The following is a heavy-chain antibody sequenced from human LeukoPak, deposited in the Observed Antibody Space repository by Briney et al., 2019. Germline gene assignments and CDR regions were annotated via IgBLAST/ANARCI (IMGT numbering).Heavy chain of an antibody. CDR2: ISSNGGST. CDR3: ARVDLLGYDY. V-gene: IGHV3-64*01. D-gene: IGHD1-26*01. CDR1: GFTFSSYA. J-gene: IGHJ4*02. Sequence: GWSVRLSCAASGFTFSSYAMHWVRQAPGKGLEYVSAISSNGGSTLYANSVKGRFTISRDNSKNTLYLQMGSLRAEDMAVYYCARVDLLGYDYWGQGTLVTVSS.